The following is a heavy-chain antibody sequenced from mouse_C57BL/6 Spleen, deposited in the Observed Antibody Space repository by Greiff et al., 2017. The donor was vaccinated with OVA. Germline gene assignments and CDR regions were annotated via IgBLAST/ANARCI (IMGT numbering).Heavy chain of an antibody. V-gene: IGHV3-6*01. Sequence: VQLKESGPGLVKPSQSLSLTCSVTGYSITSGYYWNWIRQFPGNKLEWMGYISYDGSNNYNPSLKNRISITRDTSKNQFFLKLNSVTTEDTATYYCAREMGPPYYAMDYWGQGTSVTVSS. CDR1: GYSITSGYY. CDR2: ISYDGSN. J-gene: IGHJ4*01. CDR3: AREMGPPYYAMDY. D-gene: IGHD4-1*01.